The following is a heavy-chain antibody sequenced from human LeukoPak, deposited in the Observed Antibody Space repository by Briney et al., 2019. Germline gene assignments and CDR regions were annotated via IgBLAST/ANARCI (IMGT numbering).Heavy chain of an antibody. V-gene: IGHV3-23*01. CDR2: ISGSGGST. CDR1: GFTFSSYA. D-gene: IGHD6-13*01. CDR3: ARRVGSSWYGQGGGWFDP. Sequence: GGSLRLSCAASGFTFSSYAMSWVRQAPGKGLEWVSAISGSGGSTYYADSVKGRFTISRDNSKSTLYLQMNSLKAEDTAVYYCARRVGSSWYGQGGGWFDPWGQGTLVTVSS. J-gene: IGHJ5*02.